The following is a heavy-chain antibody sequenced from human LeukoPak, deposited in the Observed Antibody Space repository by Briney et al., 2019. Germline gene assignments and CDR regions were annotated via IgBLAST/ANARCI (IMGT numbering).Heavy chain of an antibody. CDR2: ISGSGGST. CDR3: AKDSNDYGDYEGDYFDY. Sequence: GGSLRLSCAASGFTFSSYAMSWVRQAPGKGLEWVSAISGSGGSTYYADSVKGRFTISRDNSKNTLYLQMNSLRAEDTAVYYCAKDSNDYGDYEGDYFDYWGQGPLVTVSS. V-gene: IGHV3-23*01. J-gene: IGHJ4*02. CDR1: GFTFSSYA. D-gene: IGHD4-17*01.